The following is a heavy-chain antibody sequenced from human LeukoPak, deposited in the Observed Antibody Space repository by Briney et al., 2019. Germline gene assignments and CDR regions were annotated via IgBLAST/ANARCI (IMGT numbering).Heavy chain of an antibody. D-gene: IGHD2-2*03. CDR1: GFTFSSYS. Sequence: GGSLRLSCAASGFTFSSYSMNWVRQAPGKGLEWVSSISSSSSYIYYADSVKGRFTISRDNAKNSLYLQMNSLRAEDTAVYYCARGATGYCSSTSCYALGDYYYYYGMDVWSQGTTVTVSS. CDR2: ISSSSSYI. CDR3: ARGATGYCSSTSCYALGDYYYYYGMDV. V-gene: IGHV3-21*01. J-gene: IGHJ6*02.